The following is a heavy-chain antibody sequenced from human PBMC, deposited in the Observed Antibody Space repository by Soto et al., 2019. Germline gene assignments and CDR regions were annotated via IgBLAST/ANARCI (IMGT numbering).Heavy chain of an antibody. Sequence: SETLSLTCAVSSGSISSSNWWSWVRQPPGKGLEWIGEIYHSGSTNYNPSLKSRVTISVDKSKNQFSLKLSSVTAADTAVYYCARDVKAYGDYGGGAFDIWGQGTMVTVS. CDR3: ARDVKAYGDYGGGAFDI. CDR1: SGSISSSNW. D-gene: IGHD4-17*01. V-gene: IGHV4-4*02. J-gene: IGHJ3*02. CDR2: IYHSGST.